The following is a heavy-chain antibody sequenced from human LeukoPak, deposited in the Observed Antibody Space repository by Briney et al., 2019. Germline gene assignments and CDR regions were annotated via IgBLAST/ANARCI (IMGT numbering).Heavy chain of an antibody. CDR2: IYYSGST. Sequence: SETLSLTCTVSGGSISSYYWSWIRQPPRKGLEWIGYIYYSGSTNYNPSLKSRVTISVDTSKNQFSLKLSSVTAADTAVYYCAREDYDSSGYHFDYWGQGTLVTVSS. J-gene: IGHJ4*02. CDR1: GGSISSYY. D-gene: IGHD3-22*01. V-gene: IGHV4-59*01. CDR3: AREDYDSSGYHFDY.